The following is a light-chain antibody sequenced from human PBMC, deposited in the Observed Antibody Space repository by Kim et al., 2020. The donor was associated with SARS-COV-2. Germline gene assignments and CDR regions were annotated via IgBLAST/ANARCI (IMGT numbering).Light chain of an antibody. V-gene: IGKV3-11*01. CDR2: DVS. CDR3: QQRYSWPPLT. J-gene: IGKJ4*01. CDR1: QSVSHH. Sequence: CPGERATLSCRASQSVSHHLAWYQQKRGQAPRLLIYDVSNRATGIPARFSGSGSGTDFNLTINSLEPEDLAVYYCQQRYSWPPLTFGGGTKVDIK.